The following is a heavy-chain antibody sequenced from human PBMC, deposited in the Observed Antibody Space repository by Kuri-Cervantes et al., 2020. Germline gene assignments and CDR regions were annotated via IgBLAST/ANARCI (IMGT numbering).Heavy chain of an antibody. Sequence: GGSLRLSCAASGFTFSNYAVQWVRQAPGKGLEWVAAISYDGSNKYYADSVKGRLTISRDNSKNTLYPQMNSLRPEDTAVYYCARDTRLRKVATKYGMDVWGQGTTVTVSS. CDR2: ISYDGSNK. J-gene: IGHJ6*02. V-gene: IGHV3-30-3*01. D-gene: IGHD5-12*01. CDR1: GFTFSNYA. CDR3: ARDTRLRKVATKYGMDV.